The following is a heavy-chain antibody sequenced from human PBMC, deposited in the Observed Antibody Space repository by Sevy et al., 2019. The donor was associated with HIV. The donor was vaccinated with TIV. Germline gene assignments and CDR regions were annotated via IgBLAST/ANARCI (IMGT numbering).Heavy chain of an antibody. D-gene: IGHD3-22*01. CDR1: GYTFTSYG. CDR2: ISAYNGNT. V-gene: IGHV1-18*01. CDR3: ARGYSTYYDSSLDGFDF. J-gene: IGHJ3*01. Sequence: ASVKVSCKASGYTFTSYGISWVRQAPGQGLEWMGWISAYNGNTNYAQKLQGRVTMTTDTSTSTAYMELRSLRSDDTAVYYCARGYSTYYDSSLDGFDFWGQGTMVTVSS.